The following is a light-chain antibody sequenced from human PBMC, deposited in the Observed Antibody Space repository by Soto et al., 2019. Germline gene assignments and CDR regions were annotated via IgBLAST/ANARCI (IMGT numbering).Light chain of an antibody. J-gene: IGKJ1*01. CDR3: MQALQAWT. CDR1: QSLLHSNGYTF. V-gene: IGKV2-28*01. Sequence: DIVMTQSPLSLPVTPGEPASISCRSSQSLLHSNGYTFLDWYLQKPGQSPQLLIYLGSIRASGVPDRFSGSGSRTHFTLKISRVEAEDVGVYYCMQALQAWTFGQGTKVEIK. CDR2: LGS.